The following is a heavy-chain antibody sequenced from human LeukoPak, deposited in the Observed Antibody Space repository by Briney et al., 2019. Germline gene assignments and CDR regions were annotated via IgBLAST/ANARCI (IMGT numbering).Heavy chain of an antibody. CDR2: INHSGST. J-gene: IGHJ4*02. D-gene: IGHD6-13*01. CDR3: ARGGWSSSWPFDY. Sequence: SETLSLTCAVYGGSFSGYYWSWIRQPPGKGLEWIGEINHSGSTNYSPSLKSRVTISVDTSKNQFSLKLSSVTAADTAVYYCARGGWSSSWPFDYWGQGTLVTVSS. CDR1: GGSFSGYY. V-gene: IGHV4-34*01.